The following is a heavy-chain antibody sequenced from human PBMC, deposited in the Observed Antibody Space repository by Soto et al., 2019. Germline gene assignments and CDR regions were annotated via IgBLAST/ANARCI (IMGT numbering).Heavy chain of an antibody. CDR2: IKQDGSEK. V-gene: IGHV3-7*01. Sequence: EVQLVESGGGLVQPGGSLRLSCAASGFTFSSYWMSWVRQAPGKGLEWVANIKQDGSEKYYVDSVKGRFTISRDNAKNSLYLQMNSLRAEDTAVYYCARGGYSYGYLFDYWGQGTLVTVSS. D-gene: IGHD5-18*01. J-gene: IGHJ4*02. CDR3: ARGGYSYGYLFDY. CDR1: GFTFSSYW.